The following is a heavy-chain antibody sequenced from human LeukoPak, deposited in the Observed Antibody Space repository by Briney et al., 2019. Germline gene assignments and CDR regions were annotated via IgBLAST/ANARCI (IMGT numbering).Heavy chain of an antibody. CDR3: ARFHYYDSSGYYLYGFDI. Sequence: GGPLRLSCAASGFTFSSYSMNWVRQAPGKGLEWVSSISSSSSYIYYADSVKGRFTISRDNAKNSLYLQMNSLRAEDTAVYYCARFHYYDSSGYYLYGFDIWGQGTMVTVSS. CDR2: ISSSSSYI. V-gene: IGHV3-21*01. D-gene: IGHD3-22*01. J-gene: IGHJ3*02. CDR1: GFTFSSYS.